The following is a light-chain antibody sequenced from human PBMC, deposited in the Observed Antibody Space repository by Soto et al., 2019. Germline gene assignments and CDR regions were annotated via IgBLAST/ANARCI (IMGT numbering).Light chain of an antibody. V-gene: IGLV1-51*01. CDR2: DND. CDR3: ETWDNSLSAVV. Sequence: QSVLTQPPSVSAAPGQRVIISCSGGSSNIGGNYVAWYRQFPGTAPQLIIYDNDKRPSGIPDRLSGSKSGTSATLVITGLQSGDEADYCCETWDNSLSAVVFGGGTKLTVL. CDR1: SSNIGGNY. J-gene: IGLJ2*01.